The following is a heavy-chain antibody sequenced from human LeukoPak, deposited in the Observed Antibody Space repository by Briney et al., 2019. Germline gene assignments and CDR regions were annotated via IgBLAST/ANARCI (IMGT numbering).Heavy chain of an antibody. V-gene: IGHV4-39*01. J-gene: IGHJ4*02. Sequence: PSETLSLTCTVSGVSISSSSYYWGWIRQPPGKGLVCVGTIYYSGSTSYNPSLKSRVTISVNTSKKQFSLRLSSVTAADTAVYYCARLPATLAYFDYWGQGTLVTVSS. D-gene: IGHD5-18*01. CDR1: GVSISSSSYY. CDR3: ARLPATLAYFDY. CDR2: IYYSGST.